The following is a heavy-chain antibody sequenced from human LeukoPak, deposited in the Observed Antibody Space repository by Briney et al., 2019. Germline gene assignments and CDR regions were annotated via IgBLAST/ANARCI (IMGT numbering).Heavy chain of an antibody. V-gene: IGHV3-21*01. CDR2: ISSSSSYI. CDR3: AKDPGEAVAGAYYFDY. D-gene: IGHD6-19*01. J-gene: IGHJ4*02. Sequence: PGGSLRLSCAASGFTFSSYSMNWVRQAPGKGLEWVSSISSSSSYIYYADSVKGRFTISRDNSKNTLYLQMNSLRAEDTAVYYCAKDPGEAVAGAYYFDYWGQGTLVTVSS. CDR1: GFTFSSYS.